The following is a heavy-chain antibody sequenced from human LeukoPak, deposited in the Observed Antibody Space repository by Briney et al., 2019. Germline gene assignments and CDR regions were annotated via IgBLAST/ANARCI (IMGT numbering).Heavy chain of an antibody. J-gene: IGHJ6*03. V-gene: IGHV3-15*01. Sequence: PGGSLRLSCAASGFTFSNARMSWVRQAPGKGLEWVGRIKSKTDGGTTDYAAPVKGRFTISRDDSKNTLYLQMNSLKTEDTAVYYCTTVLGAAATYCYYYYMDVWGKGTTVTVSS. CDR2: IKSKTDGGTT. CDR1: GFTFSNAR. CDR3: TTVLGAAATYCYYYYMDV. D-gene: IGHD6-13*01.